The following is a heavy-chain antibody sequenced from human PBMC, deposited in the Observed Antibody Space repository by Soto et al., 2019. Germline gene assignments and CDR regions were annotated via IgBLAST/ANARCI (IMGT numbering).Heavy chain of an antibody. CDR2: ISSSSSYI. D-gene: IGHD2-15*01. CDR1: GFTFSSYS. V-gene: IGHV3-21*01. CDR3: ARDGGSGRVDY. Sequence: PGGSLRLSCAASGFTFSSYSMNWVRRAPGKGLEWVSSISSSSSYIYYADSVKGRFTISRDNAKNSLYLQMNSLRAEDTAVYYCARDGGSGRVDYWGQGTLVTVSS. J-gene: IGHJ4*02.